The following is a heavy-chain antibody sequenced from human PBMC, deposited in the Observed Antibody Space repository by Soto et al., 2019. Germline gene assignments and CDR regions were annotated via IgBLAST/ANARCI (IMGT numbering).Heavy chain of an antibody. V-gene: IGHV4-59*01. CDR1: DGSISNFY. J-gene: IGHJ4*02. CDR2: ISSSGNT. D-gene: IGHD3-22*01. CDR3: ARAPMVLTRSYFDS. Sequence: SETLSLTCTVSDGSISNFYWSWIRQPPGKGLEWIGYISSSGNTNYNPSLKSRVSISVDTSKNQFSLNLTSVTAADTAVYYCARAPMVLTRSYFDSWDQGTPVTVSS.